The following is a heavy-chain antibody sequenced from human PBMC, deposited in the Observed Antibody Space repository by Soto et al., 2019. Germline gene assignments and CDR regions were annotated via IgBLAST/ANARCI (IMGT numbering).Heavy chain of an antibody. CDR3: AREAIVAGATTGMDV. J-gene: IGHJ6*02. V-gene: IGHV1-46*01. CDR2: INPGYPAGRST. Sequence: ASVKVSCKASGYTLTTFFMQLVGQAPGHGLEGVGVINPGYPAGRSTTYAQKFQGRVTVTTDTSTSTVYMELSRLRSDDTAVYYCAREAIVAGATTGMDVWGQGTTVTVSS. D-gene: IGHD1-26*01. CDR1: GYTLTTFF.